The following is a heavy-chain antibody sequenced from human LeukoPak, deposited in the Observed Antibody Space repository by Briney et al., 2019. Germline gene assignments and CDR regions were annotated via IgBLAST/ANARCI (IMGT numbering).Heavy chain of an antibody. Sequence: GASVKVSCKASGYTFTGYYMHWVRQAPGQGLEWMGWISAYNGNTNYAQKLQGRVTMTTDTSTSTAYMELRSLRSDDTAVYYCAHSSSWYYFDYWGQGTLVTVSS. V-gene: IGHV1-18*04. CDR1: GYTFTGYY. J-gene: IGHJ4*02. D-gene: IGHD6-13*01. CDR2: ISAYNGNT. CDR3: AHSSSWYYFDY.